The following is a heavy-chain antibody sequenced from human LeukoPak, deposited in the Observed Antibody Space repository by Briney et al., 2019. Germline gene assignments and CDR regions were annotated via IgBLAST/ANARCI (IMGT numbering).Heavy chain of an antibody. V-gene: IGHV4-61*01. J-gene: IGHJ2*01. D-gene: IGHD6-13*01. CDR1: GGSVSSGSYY. CDR2: IYYSGST. CDR3: ARGGLQQQLVRSFWYFDL. Sequence: PSETLSLTCTVSGGSVSSGSYYWSWIRQPPGKGLEWIGYIYYSGSTNYNPSLKSRVIISVDTSKNQFSLKLSSVTAADTAVHYCARGGLQQQLVRSFWYFDLWGRGTLVTVSS.